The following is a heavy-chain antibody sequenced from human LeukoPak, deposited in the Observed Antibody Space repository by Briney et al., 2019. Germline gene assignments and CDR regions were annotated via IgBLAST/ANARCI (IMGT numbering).Heavy chain of an antibody. D-gene: IGHD4-23*01. Sequence: PSETLSLTCTVSGASINDFYWSWIRQSPGKGLEWIGYTHYKGSTKYNPSLTSRVTISVDTSKKQFSLKLASVTAADTAFYYCARATSTVAMNWGRGTLVSVCS. CDR3: ARATSTVAMN. J-gene: IGHJ4*02. CDR2: THYKGST. CDR1: GASINDFY. V-gene: IGHV4-59*01.